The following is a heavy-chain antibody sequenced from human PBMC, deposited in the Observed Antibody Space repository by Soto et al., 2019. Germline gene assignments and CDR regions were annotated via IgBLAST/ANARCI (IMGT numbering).Heavy chain of an antibody. J-gene: IGHJ6*02. Sequence: SETLSLTCTVSGGSINNYYWSWIRQPAGKGLEWIGRIYPSGNTNYNPSLKSRVIMSVDSSKDQFSLKLNSVTAADTAVYYCARGSLTMDVWGQGTTVTVSS. V-gene: IGHV4-4*07. CDR2: IYPSGNT. CDR1: GGSINNYY. D-gene: IGHD3-10*01. CDR3: ARGSLTMDV.